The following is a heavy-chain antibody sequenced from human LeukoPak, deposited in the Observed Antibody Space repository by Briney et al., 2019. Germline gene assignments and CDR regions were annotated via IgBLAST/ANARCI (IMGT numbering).Heavy chain of an antibody. CDR2: VYCTGST. Sequence: PSETLSLTCTVSGDFITAYYWSWIRQPPGKGLEWIGYVYCTGSTDYNPSLRSRVTISLDLSKHQFSLNLTSVTAADTAVYHCASNTGTVFDYWGQGALVTVSS. CDR3: ASNTGTVFDY. D-gene: IGHD7-27*01. J-gene: IGHJ4*02. CDR1: GDFITAYY. V-gene: IGHV4-59*01.